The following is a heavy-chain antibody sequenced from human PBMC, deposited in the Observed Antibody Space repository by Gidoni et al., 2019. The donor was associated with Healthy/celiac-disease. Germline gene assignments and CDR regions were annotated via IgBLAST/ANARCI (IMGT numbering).Heavy chain of an antibody. CDR3: AKDRDTMVRGVIPPDY. CDR1: GCTFSSYA. D-gene: IGHD3-10*01. CDR2: ISGSGGST. V-gene: IGHV3-23*01. Sequence: EVQLLESGGGLVQHGGSVRLSCAAAGCTFSSYAMSWVRQAPGKGLEWVSAISGSGGSTYYADSVKGRFTISRDNSKNTRYLQMNSLRAEDTAVYYCAKDRDTMVRGVIPPDYWGQGTLVTVSS. J-gene: IGHJ4*02.